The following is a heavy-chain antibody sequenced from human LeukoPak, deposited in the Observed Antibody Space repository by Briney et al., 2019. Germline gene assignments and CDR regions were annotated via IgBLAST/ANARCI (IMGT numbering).Heavy chain of an antibody. CDR2: SNTNSGGT. CDR3: ATSYSSSWPFDY. J-gene: IGHJ4*02. V-gene: IGHV1-2*02. D-gene: IGHD6-13*01. CDR1: GYTFTGYY. Sequence: ASVKVSCTASGYTFTGYYMHWVRQAPGQGLGWMGWSNTNSGGTNYAQKFQGRVTMTRDTSISTAYMELRRLRSDDTAVYYCATSYSSSWPFDYWGQGTLVTVSS.